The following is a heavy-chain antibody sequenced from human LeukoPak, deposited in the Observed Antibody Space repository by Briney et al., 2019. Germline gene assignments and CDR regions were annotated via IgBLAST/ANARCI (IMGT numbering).Heavy chain of an antibody. CDR2: ISSSSSTI. V-gene: IGHV3-48*01. D-gene: IGHD3-9*01. CDR3: ARDRYDILTGYVRFDY. J-gene: IGHJ4*02. CDR1: GFTFSSYS. Sequence: GGSLRLSCAASGFTFSSYSMNWVRQAPGKGLEWVSYISSSSSTIYYADSVRGRFTISRDNAKNSLYLQMNSLRAEDTAVYYCARDRYDILTGYVRFDYWGQGTLVTVSS.